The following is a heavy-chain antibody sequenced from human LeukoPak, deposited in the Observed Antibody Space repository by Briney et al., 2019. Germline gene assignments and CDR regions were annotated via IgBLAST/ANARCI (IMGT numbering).Heavy chain of an antibody. Sequence: ASVKVSCKASGYTFTGYYMHWVRQAPGQGLEWMGWINPNSGGTNYAQKFQGRVTITADESTSTAYMELSSLRSEDTAVYYCARDLGYCSGGSCYDSHYYYMDVWGKGTTVTVSS. V-gene: IGHV1-2*02. D-gene: IGHD2-15*01. J-gene: IGHJ6*03. CDR2: INPNSGGT. CDR3: ARDLGYCSGGSCYDSHYYYMDV. CDR1: GYTFTGYY.